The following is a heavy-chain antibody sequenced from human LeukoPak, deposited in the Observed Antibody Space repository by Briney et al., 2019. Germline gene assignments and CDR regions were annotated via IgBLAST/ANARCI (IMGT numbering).Heavy chain of an antibody. CDR2: INHSGST. CDR1: GGSFSGYY. J-gene: IGHJ4*02. Sequence: SETLSLTCAVYGGSFSGYYWSWIRQPPGKGLEWIGEINHSGSTNYNPSFKSRVTISVDTSKNQFSLKLSSVTAADTAVYHCARVGVLDTAMPIYYFDYWGQGTLVTVSS. CDR3: ARVGVLDTAMPIYYFDY. V-gene: IGHV4-34*01. D-gene: IGHD5-18*01.